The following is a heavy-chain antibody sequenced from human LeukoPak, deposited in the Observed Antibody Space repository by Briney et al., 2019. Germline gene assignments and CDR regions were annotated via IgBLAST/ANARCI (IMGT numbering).Heavy chain of an antibody. D-gene: IGHD5-18*01. Sequence: SETLSLTCTVSGGSISSYYWSWIRQPPGKGLEWLGYIYYSGSTNYNPSLKSRVTISVDTSKNQFSLKLSSVTAADTAVYYCARVDRSYGYVDYYYYYMDVWGKGTTVTISS. J-gene: IGHJ6*03. CDR2: IYYSGST. V-gene: IGHV4-59*01. CDR3: ARVDRSYGYVDYYYYYMDV. CDR1: GGSISSYY.